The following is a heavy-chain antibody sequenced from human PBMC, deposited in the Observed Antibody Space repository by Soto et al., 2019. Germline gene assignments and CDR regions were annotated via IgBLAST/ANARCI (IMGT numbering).Heavy chain of an antibody. CDR2: IDPVDSYT. CDR1: GYSFTNYW. J-gene: IGHJ5*02. CDR3: ARIESIARNWFDP. Sequence: TGESLKISCKGSGYSFTNYWISWVRRMPGKGLEWMGNIDPVDSYTNYSPSFQGHVTFSVDTSISTAYLQWSSLKASDTAMYYCARIESIARNWFDPWGQGTLVTV. D-gene: IGHD6-13*01. V-gene: IGHV5-10-1*01.